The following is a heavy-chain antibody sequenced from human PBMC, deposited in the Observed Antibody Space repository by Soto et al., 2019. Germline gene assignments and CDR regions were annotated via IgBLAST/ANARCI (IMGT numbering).Heavy chain of an antibody. CDR3: ARLVVLRGDGYYYDGLDV. CDR2: INPSGGST. V-gene: IGHV1-46*01. D-gene: IGHD3-10*01. J-gene: IGHJ6*02. CDR1: GYTFTSYD. Sequence: AVKVSCKASGYTFTSYDMHWVRQAPGQGLEWMGIINPSGGSTSYAQKFQGRVTMTRDTSTSTVYMELSSLRSEDTAVYYCARLVVLRGDGYYYDGLDVWGQGSPVTVSS.